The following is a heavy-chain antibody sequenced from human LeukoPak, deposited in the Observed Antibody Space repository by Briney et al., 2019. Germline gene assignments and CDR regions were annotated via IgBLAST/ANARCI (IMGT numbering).Heavy chain of an antibody. CDR3: ARGDGDWLLFNY. V-gene: IGHV4-59*01. CDR1: GGSISSYY. D-gene: IGHD3-9*01. J-gene: IGHJ4*02. Sequence: SETLSLTCTVSGGSISSYYWSWIRQPPGKGLEWIGYIYYSGSTNYNPSLKGRVTISVDTSKNQFSLKLSSVTAADTAVYYCARGDGDWLLFNYWGQGTLVTVSS. CDR2: IYYSGST.